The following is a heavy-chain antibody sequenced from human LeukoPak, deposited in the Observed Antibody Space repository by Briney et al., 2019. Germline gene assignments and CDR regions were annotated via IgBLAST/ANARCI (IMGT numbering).Heavy chain of an antibody. D-gene: IGHD1-26*01. V-gene: IGHV3-9*01. CDR1: GFSFDDYA. Sequence: PGRSLRLSCAGSGFSFDDYAMHWVRQAPGKGLEWVSVINWNSGGIAYADSVKGRFTISRGNAKNSLYLQMKSLRPEDTALYFCAKGSLYYMDVWGKGTTVTVSS. CDR2: INWNSGGI. J-gene: IGHJ6*03. CDR3: AKGSLYYMDV.